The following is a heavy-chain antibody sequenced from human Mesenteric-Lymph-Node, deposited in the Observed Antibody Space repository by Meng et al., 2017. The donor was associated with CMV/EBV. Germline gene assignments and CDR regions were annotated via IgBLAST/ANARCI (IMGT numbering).Heavy chain of an antibody. V-gene: IGHV3-53*01. CDR1: GFTVSSKY. J-gene: IGHJ4*02. D-gene: IGHD3-22*01. CDR3: AKEGDDSSGLYFHS. CDR2: IYSGGST. Sequence: GESLKISCAASGFTVSSKYMSWVRQAPEKGLEWVSVIYSGGSTYYADSVKGRFTISRDNSKNTLYVQMNSLRAEDTALYYCAKEGDDSSGLYFHSWGQGTLVTVSS.